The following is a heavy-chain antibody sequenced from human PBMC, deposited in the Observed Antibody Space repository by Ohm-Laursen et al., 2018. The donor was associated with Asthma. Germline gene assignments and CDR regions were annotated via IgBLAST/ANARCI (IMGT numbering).Heavy chain of an antibody. CDR3: ARDVMEWYLPAFDF. Sequence: SLRLSCAASGFTFRSYAMHWVRQAPGKGLEWVAVGGCYYDGGLKYYADSVNGRFTVSRDDYKNTLYLQMNSMRPGDKAVYYCARDVMEWYLPAFDFWGQGTLVTVSS. CDR2: GGCYYDGGLK. CDR1: GFTFRSYA. V-gene: IGHV3-30-3*01. D-gene: IGHD3-3*01. J-gene: IGHJ4*02.